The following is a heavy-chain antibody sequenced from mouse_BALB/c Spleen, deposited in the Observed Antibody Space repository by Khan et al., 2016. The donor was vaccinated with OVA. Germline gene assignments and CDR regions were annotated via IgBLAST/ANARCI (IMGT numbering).Heavy chain of an antibody. V-gene: IGHV3-2*02. CDR2: ISYSGSD. D-gene: IGHD1-1*01. J-gene: IGHJ1*01. CDR1: GYSITSDHA. CDR3: ARRYYYGHWYFDV. Sequence: EVQLQESGPGLVKPSQSLSLTCTVTGYSITSDHAWNWIRQFPGNKLEWMGYISYSGSDNYNPSPKSRISITRDTSENQFFLQLNSVTTEDSATYYCARRYYYGHWYFDVRGAGTTVTVSS.